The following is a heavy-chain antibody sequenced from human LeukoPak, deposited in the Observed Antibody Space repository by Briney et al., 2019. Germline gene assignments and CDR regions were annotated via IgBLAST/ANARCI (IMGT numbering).Heavy chain of an antibody. Sequence: PGGSLRLSCAASGFTFDDYTMHWVRQVRGKGLGWSLLISWDGGSTYYADSVKGRFTISRDNSKNSLYLQMNSLRTEDTALYYCAKDRGRWLQFDAFDIWGQGTMVTVSS. CDR3: AKDRGRWLQFDAFDI. D-gene: IGHD5-24*01. CDR2: ISWDGGST. J-gene: IGHJ3*02. V-gene: IGHV3-43*01. CDR1: GFTFDDYT.